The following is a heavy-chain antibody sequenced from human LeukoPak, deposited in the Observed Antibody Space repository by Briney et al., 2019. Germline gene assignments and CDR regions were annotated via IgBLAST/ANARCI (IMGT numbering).Heavy chain of an antibody. CDR1: GGSFSVYY. CDR3: AGGGPIVATDY. V-gene: IGHV4-34*01. D-gene: IGHD5-12*01. CDR2: INHSGST. J-gene: IGHJ4*02. Sequence: PSETLSLTCAVYGGSFSVYYWSWFRQPPGKGLEWIGEINHSGSTNYNPSLKSRVTISVDTSKNQFSLKLSSVSAADTAVYYCAGGGPIVATDYWGQGTLVTVSS.